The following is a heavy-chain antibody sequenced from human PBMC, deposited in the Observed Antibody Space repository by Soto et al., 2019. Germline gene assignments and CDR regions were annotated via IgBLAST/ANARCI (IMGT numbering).Heavy chain of an antibody. J-gene: IGHJ4*02. CDR3: VREYSSSFLPSAGLDY. V-gene: IGHV3-7*01. CDR2: IKQDGSEK. D-gene: IGHD6-6*01. Sequence: GGSLRLSCAASGFTFSSYWMSWVRQAPGKGLEWVANIKQDGSEKYYVDSVKGRFTISRDNAKNSLYLQMNSLRAEDTAVYYCVREYSSSFLPSAGLDYWGQGTLVTVSS. CDR1: GFTFSSYW.